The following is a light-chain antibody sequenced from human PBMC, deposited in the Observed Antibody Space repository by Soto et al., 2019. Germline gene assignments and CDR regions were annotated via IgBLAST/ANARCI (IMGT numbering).Light chain of an antibody. V-gene: IGKV3-11*01. J-gene: IGKJ5*01. CDR1: QNLGTS. Sequence: TVLTQSPWALATPPVRTGTSSFMAGQNLGTSLVWSQQKPGQSPRLLIYDASHRATGVPARFSGSGSGTDFTLTISSLEPEDFAVYYCQQRSVWPINFGQGTQLENK. CDR2: DAS. CDR3: QQRSVWPIN.